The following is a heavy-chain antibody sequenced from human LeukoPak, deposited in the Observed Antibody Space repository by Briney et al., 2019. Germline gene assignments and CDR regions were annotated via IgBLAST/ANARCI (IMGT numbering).Heavy chain of an antibody. CDR3: ARDGRIMGATIDC. CDR1: GFTFSSYW. J-gene: IGHJ4*02. V-gene: IGHV3-74*01. CDR2: VNTDGRST. D-gene: IGHD1-26*01. Sequence: GGSLRLSCAASGFTFSSYWMHWVRHAPGKGLVWVSRVNTDGRSTSYADSVKGRFTISRDNAKNTLYLEMDSLRAEDTAVYYCARDGRIMGATIDCWGQGALVTVSS.